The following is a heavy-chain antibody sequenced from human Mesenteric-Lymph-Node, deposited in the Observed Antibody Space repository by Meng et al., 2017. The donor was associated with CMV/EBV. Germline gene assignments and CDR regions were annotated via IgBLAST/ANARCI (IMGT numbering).Heavy chain of an antibody. CDR2: ISSSSSYI. V-gene: IGHV3-21*01. CDR1: GFTFSSYS. J-gene: IGHJ5*02. Sequence: GESLKISCAASGFTFSSYSMNWVRQAPGKGPEWVSSISSSSSYIYHADSVKGRFTISRDNAKNSLYLQMNSLRAEDTAVYYCARGMSIAAAGTGWFDPWGQGTLVTVSS. CDR3: ARGMSIAAAGTGWFDP. D-gene: IGHD6-13*01.